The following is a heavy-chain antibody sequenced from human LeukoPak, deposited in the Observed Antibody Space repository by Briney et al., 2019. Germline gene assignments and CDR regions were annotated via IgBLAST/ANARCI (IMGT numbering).Heavy chain of an antibody. CDR3: AREPPGIAVADYYFDY. V-gene: IGHV3-48*03. D-gene: IGHD6-19*01. CDR2: ISSSGSTI. Sequence: GGSLRLSCAASGFTFSSYEMNWVRQAPGKGLEWVSYISSSGSTIYYADSVKGRFTISRDNAKNSLYLQMNSLRAEDTAVYYCAREPPGIAVADYYFDYWGQGTLVTVSS. J-gene: IGHJ4*02. CDR1: GFTFSSYE.